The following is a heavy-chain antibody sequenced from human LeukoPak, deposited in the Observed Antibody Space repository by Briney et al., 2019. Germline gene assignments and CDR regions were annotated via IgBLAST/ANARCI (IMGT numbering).Heavy chain of an antibody. CDR3: ARVTQPYYYDSSGPLDY. V-gene: IGHV1-69*13. CDR2: IIPIFGTA. J-gene: IGHJ4*02. D-gene: IGHD3-22*01. Sequence: SVKVSCKASGGTFSSYAISWVRQAPGQGLEWMGGIIPIFGTANYAQKFQGRVTITADESTSTAYMELSSLRSEDTAVYYCARVTQPYYYDSSGPLDYWGQGTLVTVSS. CDR1: GGTFSSYA.